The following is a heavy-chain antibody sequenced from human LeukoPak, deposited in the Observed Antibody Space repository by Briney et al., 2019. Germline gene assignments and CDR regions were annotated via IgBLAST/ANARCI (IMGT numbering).Heavy chain of an antibody. CDR1: GFTFSSYS. CDR2: ISSSSSYV. Sequence: GGSLRLSCAASGFTFSSYSMNWVRQAPGKGLEWVSSISSSSSYVYYADSVKGRFTISRDNAKNSLYLQTNSLRAEDTAVYYCASGSGYSSSWYPNAFDIWGQGTMVTVSS. J-gene: IGHJ3*02. V-gene: IGHV3-21*01. D-gene: IGHD6-13*01. CDR3: ASGSGYSSSWYPNAFDI.